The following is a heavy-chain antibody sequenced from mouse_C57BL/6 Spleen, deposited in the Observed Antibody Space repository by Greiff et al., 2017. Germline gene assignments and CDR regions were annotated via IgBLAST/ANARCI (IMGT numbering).Heavy chain of an antibody. Sequence: QVQLQQSGPELVKPGASVKISCKASGYAFSSSWMNWVKQRPGKGLEWIGRIYPGDGDTNYNGKFKGKATLTADKSSSTAYMQLSSLTSEDSAVYFCAHYGSSYGGGAWFAYWGQGTLVTVSA. CDR3: AHYGSSYGGGAWFAY. CDR1: GYAFSSSW. J-gene: IGHJ3*01. V-gene: IGHV1-82*01. CDR2: IYPGDGDT. D-gene: IGHD1-1*01.